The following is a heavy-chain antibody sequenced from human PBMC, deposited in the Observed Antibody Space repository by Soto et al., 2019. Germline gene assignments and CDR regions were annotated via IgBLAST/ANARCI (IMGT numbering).Heavy chain of an antibody. CDR2: INAGNGNT. V-gene: IGHV1-3*01. Sequence: ASVKVSCKASGYTFTNYAMHWVRQAPGQRLEWMGWINAGNGNTRYSQKFQGRVTITRDTSASTVYMELSSLRSEDTAAYYCARDGADYYESSAMDVWGQGTTVTVSS. J-gene: IGHJ6*02. CDR3: ARDGADYYESSAMDV. D-gene: IGHD3-22*01. CDR1: GYTFTNYA.